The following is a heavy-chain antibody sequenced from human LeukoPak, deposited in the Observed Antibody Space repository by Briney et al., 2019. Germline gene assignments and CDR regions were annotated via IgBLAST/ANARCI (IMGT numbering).Heavy chain of an antibody. J-gene: IGHJ4*03. CDR3: ARGATISETGYFDF. V-gene: IGHV4-34*01. D-gene: IGHD5-24*01. CDR2: IDHRGDT. Sequence: PSETLSLTRAVYGGPFSRYYWSWIRQSPGKGLEWIAEIDHRGDTNYNPSVKSRVTISVDTSKNQFSLKVRSLSAADTAVYYCARGATISETGYFDFWGQGTLVTVSS. CDR1: GGPFSRYY.